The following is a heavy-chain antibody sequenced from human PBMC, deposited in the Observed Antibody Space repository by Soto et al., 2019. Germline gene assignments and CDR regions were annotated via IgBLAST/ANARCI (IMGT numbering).Heavy chain of an antibody. V-gene: IGHV3-21*01. CDR2: ISSSSTYI. D-gene: IGHD6-6*01. J-gene: IGHJ4*02. Sequence: PGGFLRLSCAASGFTFISYNMNWVRQAPGKGLEWVSSISSSSTYIYYADSVKGRFTISRDNANNSLYLQMNSLRAEDTAVYYCARALSALPDYWGQGTLVTVSS. CDR3: ARALSALPDY. CDR1: GFTFISYN.